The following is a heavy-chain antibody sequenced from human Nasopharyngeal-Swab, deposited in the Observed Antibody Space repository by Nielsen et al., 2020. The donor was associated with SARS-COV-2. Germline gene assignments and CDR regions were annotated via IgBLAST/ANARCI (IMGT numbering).Heavy chain of an antibody. CDR1: GYTFTSYD. D-gene: IGHD2-21*01. CDR2: INPNSGGT. V-gene: IGHV1-2*02. J-gene: IGHJ4*02. Sequence: ASVKVSCKASGYTFTSYDINWVRQAPGQGLEWMGWINPNSGGTNYAQKFQGRVTMTRDTSISTAYMELSRLRSDDTAVYYCAREAAKGETAIDYWGQGTLVTVSS. CDR3: AREAAKGETAIDY.